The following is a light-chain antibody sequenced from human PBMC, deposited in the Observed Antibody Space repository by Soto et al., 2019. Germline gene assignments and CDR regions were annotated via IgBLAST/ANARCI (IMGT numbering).Light chain of an antibody. Sequence: QSALTQPASVSGSPGQSITISCTGTSSDVGGYNYVSWYQQHPGKAPKLMIYEVSNRPSGVSNRFSGSKSGNMASLTISGLQAEDEADYYCSSYTSSYTYVFGTGTKVTVL. CDR2: EVS. CDR1: SSDVGGYNY. J-gene: IGLJ1*01. V-gene: IGLV2-14*01. CDR3: SSYTSSYTYV.